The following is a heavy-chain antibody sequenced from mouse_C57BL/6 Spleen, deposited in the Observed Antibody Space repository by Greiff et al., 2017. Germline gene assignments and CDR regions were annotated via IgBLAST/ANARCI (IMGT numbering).Heavy chain of an antibody. J-gene: IGHJ3*01. V-gene: IGHV3-6*01. CDR3: ARGLQGFAY. D-gene: IGHD2-13*01. CDR2: ISYDGSN. CDR1: GYSITSGYY. Sequence: ESGPGLVKPSQSLSLTCSVTGYSITSGYYWNWIRQFPGNKLEWMGYISYDGSNNYNPSLKNRISITRDTSKNQFFLKLNSVTTEDTATYYCARGLQGFAYWGQGTLVTVSA.